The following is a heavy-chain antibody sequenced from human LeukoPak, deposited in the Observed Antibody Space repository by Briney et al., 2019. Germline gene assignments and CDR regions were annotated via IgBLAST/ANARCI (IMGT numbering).Heavy chain of an antibody. Sequence: GESLKISCKASEYRFTKEWIAWVRQTPGKGLEWMGIIYPGDSDTRYSPSFQGQVTISADESISTAYLQWSSLKASDTAMYYCARPYDSNGRLDYWGQGTLVTVSS. J-gene: IGHJ4*02. CDR2: IYPGDSDT. D-gene: IGHD3-22*01. CDR3: ARPYDSNGRLDY. V-gene: IGHV5-51*01. CDR1: EYRFTKEW.